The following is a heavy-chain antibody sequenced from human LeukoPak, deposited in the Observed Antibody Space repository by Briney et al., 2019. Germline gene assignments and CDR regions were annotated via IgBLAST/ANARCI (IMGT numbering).Heavy chain of an antibody. CDR3: ARLGAPNRLQYHNWFDP. Sequence: PSETLSLTCTVSGGSISSYYWSWIRQPPGKGLEWIGYIYYSGSTNYNPSLKSRVTISLDTSKNQFSLKLSSVTAADTAVYYCARLGAPNRLQYHNWFDPWGQGTLVTVSS. CDR2: IYYSGST. D-gene: IGHD4-11*01. V-gene: IGHV4-59*01. J-gene: IGHJ5*02. CDR1: GGSISSYY.